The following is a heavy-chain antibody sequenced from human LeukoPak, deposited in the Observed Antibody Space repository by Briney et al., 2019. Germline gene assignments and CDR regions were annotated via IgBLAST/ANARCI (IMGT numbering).Heavy chain of an antibody. V-gene: IGHV4-59*01. CDR3: ASAGYSGYDHYYYYYMDV. CDR1: GGTISSYY. D-gene: IGHD5-12*01. CDR2: IYYSGST. Sequence: SETLSLTCTASGGTISSYYLSWIRQPPGKGLEWIAYIYYSGSTNYNPSLKSRVTISVDTSKNQFSLKLSSVTAADTAVYYCASAGYSGYDHYYYYYMDVWGKGTTVTVSS. J-gene: IGHJ6*03.